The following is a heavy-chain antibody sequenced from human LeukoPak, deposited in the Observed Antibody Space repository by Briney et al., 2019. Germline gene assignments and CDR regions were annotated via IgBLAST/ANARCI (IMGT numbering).Heavy chain of an antibody. V-gene: IGHV3-53*01. CDR3: ARDLPLTMDYYMDV. CDR2: IYSGGST. J-gene: IGHJ6*03. CDR1: GFTVSSNY. Sequence: GGSLRLSCAASGFTVSSNYMSWVRQAPGKGLEWVSVIYSGGSTYYADSVKGRFTISRDNSKNTLHLQMNSLRAEDTAVYYCARDLPLTMDYYMDVWGKGTTVTVSS. D-gene: IGHD3-10*01.